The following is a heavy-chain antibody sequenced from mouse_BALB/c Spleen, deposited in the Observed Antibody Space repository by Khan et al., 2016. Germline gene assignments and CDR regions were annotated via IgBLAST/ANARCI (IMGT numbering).Heavy chain of an antibody. CDR3: AIVFYEYYGFAY. Sequence: VQLQQSGPELVKPGASVKISCKASGYSFTGYFINWVMQSHGKSLEWIGRINPYNGDTFYNQKFKGKATLTVDKSSRKAHMELRSLASEDSAVYYCAIVFYEYYGFAYWGQGTLVTVSA. J-gene: IGHJ3*01. D-gene: IGHD2-4*01. CDR1: GYSFTGYF. V-gene: IGHV1-20*02. CDR2: INPYNGDT.